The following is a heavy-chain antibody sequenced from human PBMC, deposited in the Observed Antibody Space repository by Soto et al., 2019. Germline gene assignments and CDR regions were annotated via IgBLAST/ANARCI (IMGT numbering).Heavy chain of an antibody. CDR2: INPNSGGT. D-gene: IGHD3-10*01. Sequence: ASVKVSCKASGYTFTGYYMHWVRQAPGQGLEWMGWINPNSGGTNYAQKFQGWVTMTRDTSISTAYMELSRLRSDDTAVYYCAREGNYYGSGSYPSHYYYGMDVWGQGTTVTVSS. CDR1: GYTFTGYY. CDR3: AREGNYYGSGSYPSHYYYGMDV. V-gene: IGHV1-2*04. J-gene: IGHJ6*02.